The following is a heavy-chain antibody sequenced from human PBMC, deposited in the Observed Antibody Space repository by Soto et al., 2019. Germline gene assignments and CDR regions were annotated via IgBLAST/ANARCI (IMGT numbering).Heavy chain of an antibody. Sequence: GGSLRLSCAASGFTFSSYAMSWVRQAPGKGLEWVSAISGSGGSTYYADSVKGRFTISRDNSKNTLYLQMNSLRAEDTAVYYCAKDYIVVVTAIRNLFDYWGQGTLVTVSS. V-gene: IGHV3-23*01. D-gene: IGHD2-21*02. CDR3: AKDYIVVVTAIRNLFDY. J-gene: IGHJ4*02. CDR1: GFTFSSYA. CDR2: ISGSGGST.